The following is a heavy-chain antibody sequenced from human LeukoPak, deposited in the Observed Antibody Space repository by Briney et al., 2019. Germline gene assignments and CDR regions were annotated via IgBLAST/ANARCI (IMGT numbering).Heavy chain of an antibody. J-gene: IGHJ4*02. CDR3: AKDKSMVRELDY. D-gene: IGHD3-10*01. Sequence: GRSLRLSCAASGFTFSSYAMHWVRQAPGKGLEWLAFIQSDGGNKYYADSVKGRFTISRDNSKNTLFLQMNSLRGEDTAVYYCAKDKSMVRELDYWGQGTLVTVSS. CDR2: IQSDGGNK. CDR1: GFTFSSYA. V-gene: IGHV3-30*04.